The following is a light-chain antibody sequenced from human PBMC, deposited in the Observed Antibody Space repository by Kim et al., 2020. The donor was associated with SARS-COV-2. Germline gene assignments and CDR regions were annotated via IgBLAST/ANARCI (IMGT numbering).Light chain of an antibody. J-gene: IGKJ1*01. CDR2: VAS. Sequence: LSPGERATLSCRASQIVSTSYLAWYQQKPGQSPRLLIYVASNRASGIPDRFSGSGSGTEFTLTVSRLEPEDIGVYYCQQYGNSVTFGQGTKVDIK. CDR3: QQYGNSVT. V-gene: IGKV3-20*01. CDR1: QIVSTSY.